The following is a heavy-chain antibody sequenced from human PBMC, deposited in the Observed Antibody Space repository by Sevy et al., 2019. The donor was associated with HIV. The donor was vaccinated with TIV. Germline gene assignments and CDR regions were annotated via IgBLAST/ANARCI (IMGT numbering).Heavy chain of an antibody. CDR1: GFTFITYT. V-gene: IGHV3-15*01. D-gene: IGHD4-17*01. CDR3: TTDRPHYGDYYYYGMDV. J-gene: IGHJ6*02. CDR2: IKSKTDGGTT. Sequence: GGSLRLSCAASGFTFITYTMNWVRQAPGKGLEWVGRIKSKTDGGTTDYAAPVKGRFTISRDDSKNTLYLQMNSLKTEDTAVYYCTTDRPHYGDYYYYGMDVWGQGTTVTVSS.